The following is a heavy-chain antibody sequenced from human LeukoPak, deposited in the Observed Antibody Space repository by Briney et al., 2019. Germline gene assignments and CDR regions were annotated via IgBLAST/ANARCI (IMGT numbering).Heavy chain of an antibody. CDR3: ARAVHGIVVVAAAIFYYYYMDV. Sequence: GGSLRLSCAASGFTFSSYWMSWVRQAPGKGLEWVANIKQDGSEKYYVDSVMGRFTITRDKAKTSLYLQMNSLRAEDTAVYYCARAVHGIVVVAAAIFYYYYMDVWGKGTTVTVSS. V-gene: IGHV3-7*01. D-gene: IGHD2-2*02. CDR1: GFTFSSYW. J-gene: IGHJ6*03. CDR2: IKQDGSEK.